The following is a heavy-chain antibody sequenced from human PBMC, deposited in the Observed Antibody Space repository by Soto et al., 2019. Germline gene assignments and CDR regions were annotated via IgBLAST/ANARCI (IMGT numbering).Heavy chain of an antibody. CDR2: IIPIFGTA. CDR3: AANYYYYYGMDV. V-gene: IGHV1-69*13. J-gene: IGHJ6*02. Sequence: GASVKVSCKASGGTFSSYAISWVRQAPGQGLEWMGGIIPIFGTANYAQKFQGRVTITADESTSTAHMELSSLRSEDTAVYYCAANYYYYYGMDVWGQGTTVTVSS. CDR1: GGTFSSYA.